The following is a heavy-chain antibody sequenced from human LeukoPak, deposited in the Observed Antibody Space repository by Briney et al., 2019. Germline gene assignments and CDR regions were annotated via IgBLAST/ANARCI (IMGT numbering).Heavy chain of an antibody. CDR1: GDSISSGSFY. J-gene: IGHJ6*03. Sequence: PSQTLSLTCSVSGDSISSGSFYWSWIRQPAGRGLEWIGRIYPSGSTNYNPSLKSRVTISLDTSKNQFSLKLSSVTAADTAVYYCARDVAVAGTFHYYYYMDVWGKGTTVTISS. CDR3: ARDVAVAGTFHYYYYMDV. V-gene: IGHV4-61*02. D-gene: IGHD6-19*01. CDR2: IYPSGST.